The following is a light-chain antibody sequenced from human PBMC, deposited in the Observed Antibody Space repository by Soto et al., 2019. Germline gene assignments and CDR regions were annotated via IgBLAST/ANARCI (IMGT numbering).Light chain of an antibody. Sequence: DFVMTQSPDSLAVSLGERATVNCKSSQNVLFDSNNRNYLAWYQQKPGQPPKLLISWASTRESGVPDRFSGGGSGTDFTLTISSLQAEDVAVYYCQQYYSSPHTFGQGTKVEI. CDR2: WAS. J-gene: IGKJ1*01. CDR1: QNVLFDSNNRNY. V-gene: IGKV4-1*01. CDR3: QQYYSSPHT.